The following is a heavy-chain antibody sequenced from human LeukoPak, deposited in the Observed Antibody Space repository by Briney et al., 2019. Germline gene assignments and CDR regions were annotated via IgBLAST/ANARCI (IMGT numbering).Heavy chain of an antibody. CDR1: GFTFSSYS. CDR3: VTSRVVVPAAILF. V-gene: IGHV3-21*01. J-gene: IGHJ4*02. Sequence: GGSLRLSCAASGFTFSSYSMNWVRQAPGKGLEWVSSISSSSSYIYYADSVKGRFTISRDNAKNSLYLQMNSLRAEDTAVYYSVTSRVVVPAAILFWGQGTLVTVSS. CDR2: ISSSSSYI. D-gene: IGHD2-2*01.